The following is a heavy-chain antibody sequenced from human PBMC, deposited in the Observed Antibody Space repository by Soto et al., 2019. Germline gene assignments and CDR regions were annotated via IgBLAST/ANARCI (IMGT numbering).Heavy chain of an antibody. CDR1: GFSLSTTGVG. V-gene: IGHV2-5*01. J-gene: IGHJ4*02. CDR2: IYWHDDE. D-gene: IGHD3-16*01. Sequence: QITLNESGPTLVKPTQTLTLTCTFSGFSLSTTGVGVSWIRQPPGKALEWLALIYWHDDERYSPSLKNRLTNAKDPSKDQVVLTMTNLDPVDTVTYYCAHRGGATVGLYYFDYWGQGSLVTV. CDR3: AHRGGATVGLYYFDY.